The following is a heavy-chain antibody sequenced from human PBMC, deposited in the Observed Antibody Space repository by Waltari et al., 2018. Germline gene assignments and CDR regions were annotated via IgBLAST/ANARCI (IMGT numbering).Heavy chain of an antibody. Sequence: QSGAEVKKPGASVKVSCKASGYTFTTYPIHWVRQAPGQGLEWMGWINAGNGNTKYSHNFQGRLTITRDTSATTAYMELSSLTSEDTALYYCAKDGGWYYLESWGQGTLVTVSS. D-gene: IGHD6-19*01. V-gene: IGHV1-3*01. CDR2: INAGNGNT. CDR1: GYTFTTYP. J-gene: IGHJ4*02. CDR3: AKDGGWYYLES.